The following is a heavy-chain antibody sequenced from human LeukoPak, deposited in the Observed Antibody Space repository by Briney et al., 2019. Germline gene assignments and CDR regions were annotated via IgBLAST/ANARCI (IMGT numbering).Heavy chain of an antibody. Sequence: GGSLRLSCAASGFTFSSYWMSWVRQAPGKGLEWVANIKQDGSEKYYVDSVKGRFTISRDNAKNSLFLQMNSLRAEDTAVYYCARESFYYGSGSYYKRGYYVDYWGQGTLVTVSS. D-gene: IGHD3-10*01. CDR2: IKQDGSEK. CDR3: ARESFYYGSGSYYKRGYYVDY. CDR1: GFTFSSYW. V-gene: IGHV3-7*01. J-gene: IGHJ4*02.